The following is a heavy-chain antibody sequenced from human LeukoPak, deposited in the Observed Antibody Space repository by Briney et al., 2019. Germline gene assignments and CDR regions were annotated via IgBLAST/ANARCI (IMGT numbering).Heavy chain of an antibody. CDR3: AKDRSVTTVAYFDY. CDR2: ISGSGGST. V-gene: IGHV3-23*01. D-gene: IGHD4-23*01. J-gene: IGHJ4*02. Sequence: GGSLRLSCAASGFTFSSYAMSWVRQAPGKGLEWVSAISGSGGSTCYADSVKGRFTISRDNSKNTLYLQMNSLRAEDTAVYYCAKDRSVTTVAYFDYWGQGTLVTVSS. CDR1: GFTFSSYA.